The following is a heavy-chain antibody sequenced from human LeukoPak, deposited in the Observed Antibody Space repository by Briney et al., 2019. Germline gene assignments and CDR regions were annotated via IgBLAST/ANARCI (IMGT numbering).Heavy chain of an antibody. D-gene: IGHD2-2*02. V-gene: IGHV4-39*01. CDR1: GGSISSSSYY. Sequence: SETLSLTCTVSGGSISSSSYYWGWIRQPPGKGLEWIGNIYYSGSTYYNPSLKSRVTISVDTSKNQFSLRLNSMTAADTSVYYCARQAYCSSTSCYKLDQWGQGTLVTVSS. J-gene: IGHJ4*02. CDR2: IYYSGST. CDR3: ARQAYCSSTSCYKLDQ.